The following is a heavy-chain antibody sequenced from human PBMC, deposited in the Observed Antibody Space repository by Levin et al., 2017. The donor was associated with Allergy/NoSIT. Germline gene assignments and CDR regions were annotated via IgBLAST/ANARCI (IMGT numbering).Heavy chain of an antibody. D-gene: IGHD6-13*01. CDR3: ARSQVAAAGTRNQRGRWFDP. CDR1: GDSVSSNSAA. CDR2: TYYRSKWYN. V-gene: IGHV6-1*01. Sequence: SQTLSLTCAISGDSVSSNSAAWNWIRQSPSRGLEWLGRTYYRSKWYNDYAVSVKSRITINPDTSKNQFSLQLNSVTPEDTAVYYCARSQVAAAGTRNQRGRWFDPWGQGTLVTVSS. J-gene: IGHJ5*02.